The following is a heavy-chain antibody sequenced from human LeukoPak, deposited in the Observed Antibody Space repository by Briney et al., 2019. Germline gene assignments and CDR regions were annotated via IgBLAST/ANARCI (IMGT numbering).Heavy chain of an antibody. CDR2: INHSGST. Sequence: SETLSLTCAVYGGSFSGYYWSWIRQPPGKGLEWIGEINHSGSTNYNPSLKSRVTISVDTSKNQFSLKLSSVTAADTAVYYCARQRPIAVAGTRKKNWFDPWGQGTLVTVSS. V-gene: IGHV4-34*01. D-gene: IGHD6-19*01. CDR1: GGSFSGYY. J-gene: IGHJ5*02. CDR3: ARQRPIAVAGTRKKNWFDP.